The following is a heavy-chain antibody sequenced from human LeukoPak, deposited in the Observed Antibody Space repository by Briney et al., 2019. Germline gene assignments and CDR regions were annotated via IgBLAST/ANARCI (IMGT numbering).Heavy chain of an antibody. CDR3: ARGRRYDFEILDY. CDR1: GGSISSGDYY. Sequence: SETLSLTCTVSGGSISSGDYYWSWIRQPPGKGLEWIGYIYYSGSTYYNLSLKSRVTISVDTSKNQFSLKLSSVTAADTAVYYCARGRRYDFEILDYWGQGTLVTVSS. J-gene: IGHJ4*02. V-gene: IGHV4-30-4*02. D-gene: IGHD3-3*01. CDR2: IYYSGST.